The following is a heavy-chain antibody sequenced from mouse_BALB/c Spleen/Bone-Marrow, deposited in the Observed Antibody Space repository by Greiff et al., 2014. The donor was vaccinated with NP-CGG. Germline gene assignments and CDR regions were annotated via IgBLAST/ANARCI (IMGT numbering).Heavy chain of an antibody. CDR2: INTNGGKI. D-gene: IGHD2-4*01. CDR3: ARGDDYVSWFAY. CDR1: GFTFSNYG. J-gene: IGHJ3*01. Sequence: VQLQQSGGGLVQPGGSLKLSCAASGFTFSNYGMSWVRQTPDKRLEFVATINTNGGKIYYPDSVKGRFTISRDNAKNTLYLQMRSLKSEDTAMYYCARGDDYVSWFAYWGQGTLVTVSA. V-gene: IGHV5-6-3*01.